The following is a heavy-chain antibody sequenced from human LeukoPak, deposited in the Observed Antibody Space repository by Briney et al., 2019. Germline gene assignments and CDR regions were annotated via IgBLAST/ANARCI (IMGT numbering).Heavy chain of an antibody. CDR2: ISAYNGNT. J-gene: IGHJ3*02. CDR1: GYTFTSYG. Sequence: ASVKVSCKASGYTFTSYGISWVRQAPGQGLEWMGWISAYNGNTNYAQKLRGRVTMTTDTSTSTAYMELRSLRSDDTAVYYCARVAAAAGRDALDIWGQGTMVTVSS. V-gene: IGHV1-18*01. CDR3: ARVAAAAGRDALDI. D-gene: IGHD6-13*01.